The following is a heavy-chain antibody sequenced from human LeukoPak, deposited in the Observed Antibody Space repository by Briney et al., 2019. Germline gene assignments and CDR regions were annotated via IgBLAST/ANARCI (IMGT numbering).Heavy chain of an antibody. Sequence: SETLSLTCTVSGGSISTDASYWAWIRQLPGKGLEWIGSIYYSGSTYYSSSLKSRVTLSVDTSKNQFSLKMSSVTAADTAVFYCARLFSRGWEYHFGLDVWGQGTTVTVS. D-gene: IGHD6-19*01. CDR1: GGSISTDASY. CDR2: IYYSGST. V-gene: IGHV4-39*01. J-gene: IGHJ6*02. CDR3: ARLFSRGWEYHFGLDV.